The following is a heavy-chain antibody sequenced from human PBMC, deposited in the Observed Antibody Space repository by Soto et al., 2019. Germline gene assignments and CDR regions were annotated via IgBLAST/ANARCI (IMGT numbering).Heavy chain of an antibody. CDR1: GFIFSSHD. V-gene: IGHV3-13*01. CDR3: VKGGVRGVSWNWFEN. CDR2: IASNGDE. Sequence: EVPLVESGGGLVQSGGSLRLSCAASGFIFSSHDMHWVRQVTGQGLEWVSGIASNGDEHYSDSVKGRFTISRDNAKNSLDLQMNSLRAADTAVYYCVKGGVRGVSWNWFENWGQGMLVTVSS. D-gene: IGHD3-10*01. J-gene: IGHJ5*02.